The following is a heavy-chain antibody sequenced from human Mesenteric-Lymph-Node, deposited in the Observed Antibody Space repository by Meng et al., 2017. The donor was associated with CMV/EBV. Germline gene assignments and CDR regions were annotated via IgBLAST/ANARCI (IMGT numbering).Heavy chain of an antibody. J-gene: IGHJ6*02. D-gene: IGHD2-2*01. CDR2: ISHDGSNK. CDR3: ARSLRSTRYYGMDV. V-gene: IGHV3-30*19. CDR1: GFTFSSYG. Sequence: GESLKISCAASGFTFSSYGMHWVRQAPGKGLEWMAVISHDGSNKYYADSVKGRFTISRDNSKNTLYLQMNSLRAEDTAVYHCARSLRSTRYYGMDVWGQGTTVTVSS.